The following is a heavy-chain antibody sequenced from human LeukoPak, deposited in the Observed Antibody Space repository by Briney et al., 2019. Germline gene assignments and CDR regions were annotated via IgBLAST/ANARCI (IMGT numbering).Heavy chain of an antibody. CDR1: GGSISSYY. Sequence: SETLSLTCTVSGGSISSYYWSWIRQPPGKGLEWIGYIYYSGSTNYNPSLKSRVTISVDTSKNQFSLKLSSVTAADTAVYYCARRGDTATEFDYWGQGTLVTVPS. J-gene: IGHJ4*02. CDR3: ARRGDTATEFDY. CDR2: IYYSGST. V-gene: IGHV4-59*08. D-gene: IGHD5-18*01.